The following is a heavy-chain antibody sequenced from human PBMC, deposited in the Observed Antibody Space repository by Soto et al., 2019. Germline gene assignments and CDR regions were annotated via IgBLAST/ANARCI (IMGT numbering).Heavy chain of an antibody. J-gene: IGHJ4*02. V-gene: IGHV3-74*03. CDR1: GFSLSPYW. CDR3: ARDLGGPDY. Sequence: EVHLEESGGGLVQPGGSLRLSCAASGFSLSPYWMHWVRQVPGRGVEWVARLSSDGFGAAYADSVKGRFFISRDIARNTLSLQMNSLRADDTAVYYCARDLGGPDYWGRGTSVTVSS. D-gene: IGHD3-16*01. CDR2: LSSDGFGA.